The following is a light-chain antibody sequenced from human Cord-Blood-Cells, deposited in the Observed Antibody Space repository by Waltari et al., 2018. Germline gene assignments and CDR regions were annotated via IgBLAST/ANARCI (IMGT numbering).Light chain of an antibody. Sequence: QSALTQPASVSGSPGQSITISCTGTSSDVGGYNYVSWYHQHPGKAPKLMIYEVSNRPSGVSNRFSGSKSGNTASLTISGLQAEDEADYYCSSYTSSSTLSFYVFGTGTKVTVL. J-gene: IGLJ1*01. CDR3: SSYTSSSTLSFYV. CDR1: SSDVGGYNY. CDR2: EVS. V-gene: IGLV2-14*01.